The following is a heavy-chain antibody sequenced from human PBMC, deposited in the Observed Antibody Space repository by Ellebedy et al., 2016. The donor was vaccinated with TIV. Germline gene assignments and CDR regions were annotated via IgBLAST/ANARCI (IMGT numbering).Heavy chain of an antibody. CDR1: GGTFSSYA. V-gene: IGHV1-69*13. J-gene: IGHJ4*02. CDR3: ARGVFDYYDSSGYYALDY. Sequence: SVKVSXXASGGTFSSYAISWVRQAPGQGLEWMGGIIPIFGTANYAQKFQGRVTITADESTSTAYMELSSLRSEDTAVYYCARGVFDYYDSSGYYALDYWGQGTLVTVSS. CDR2: IIPIFGTA. D-gene: IGHD3-22*01.